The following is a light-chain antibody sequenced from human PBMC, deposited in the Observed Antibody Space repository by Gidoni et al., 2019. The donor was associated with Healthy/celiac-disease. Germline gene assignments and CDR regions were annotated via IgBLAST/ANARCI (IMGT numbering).Light chain of an antibody. J-gene: IGKJ1*01. CDR2: KAS. V-gene: IGKV1-5*03. CDR3: QQYNSYSWT. CDR1: QSISSR. Sequence: DIQLTQSPSTLSASVGDRVTIPCRASQSISSRLAWYQQKPGKAPKLLIYKASSLESGVPSRFSGSGSGTEFTLTISSLQPDDVATYYCQQYNSYSWTFGQGTKVESK.